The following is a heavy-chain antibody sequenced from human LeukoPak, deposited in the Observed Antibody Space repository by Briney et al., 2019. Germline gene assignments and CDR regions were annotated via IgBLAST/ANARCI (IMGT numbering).Heavy chain of an antibody. D-gene: IGHD3-3*01. CDR3: ARGTIFGVVIFDAFDI. V-gene: IGHV4-59*01. CDR2: IYYSGST. CDR1: GGSISSYY. J-gene: IGHJ3*02. Sequence: SETLSLTCTVSGGSISSYYWSWIRQPPGKGLEWIGYIYYSGSTNYNPSLKSRVTISVDTSKNQFSLKLSSVTAADTAVYYCARGTIFGVVIFDAFDIWGQGTMVTVSS.